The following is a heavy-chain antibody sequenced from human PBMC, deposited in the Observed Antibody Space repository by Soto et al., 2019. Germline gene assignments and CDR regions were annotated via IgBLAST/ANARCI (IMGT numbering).Heavy chain of an antibody. D-gene: IGHD2-15*01. CDR1: GFSFSTHY. V-gene: IGHV3-48*02. CDR3: ARDFKDGMAVATFDY. Sequence: EVQLVESGGGLVQPGGSLRLSCAASGFSFSTHYMNWVRHAPGKGLEWVSCISSSGSDIYYTDSVKGRFTISRDNAKNSLYLQMNSLRDEDTAVYYCARDFKDGMAVATFDYWGQGALVTVSS. CDR2: ISSSGSDI. J-gene: IGHJ4*02.